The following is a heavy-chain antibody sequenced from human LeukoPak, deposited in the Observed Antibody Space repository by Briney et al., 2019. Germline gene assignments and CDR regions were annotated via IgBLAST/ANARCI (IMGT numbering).Heavy chain of an antibody. CDR2: IYYSGST. Sequence: SETLSLTCTVSGGSISSYYWSWIRQPPGKGLEWIGYIYYSGSTNYNPSLKSRITISVDTSKNQFSLKLSSVTAADTAVYYCAREERRYFQHWGQGTLVTVSS. J-gene: IGHJ1*01. V-gene: IGHV4-59*01. CDR1: GGSISSYY. CDR3: AREERRYFQH.